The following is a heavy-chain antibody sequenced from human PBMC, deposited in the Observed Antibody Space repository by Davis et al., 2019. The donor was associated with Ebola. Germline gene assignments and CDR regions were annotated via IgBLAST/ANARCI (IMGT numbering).Heavy chain of an antibody. Sequence: GESLKISCAASGFTFSSYAMHWVRQAPGKGLEWVAVISYDGSNKYYADSVKGRFTISRDNSKNTLYLQMNSLRAEDTAVYYCARVQYYYDSSGYYSDYLDYWAREPWSPSPQ. CDR3: ARVQYYYDSSGYYSDYLDY. J-gene: IGHJ4*02. CDR1: GFTFSSYA. V-gene: IGHV3-30-3*01. D-gene: IGHD3-22*01. CDR2: ISYDGSNK.